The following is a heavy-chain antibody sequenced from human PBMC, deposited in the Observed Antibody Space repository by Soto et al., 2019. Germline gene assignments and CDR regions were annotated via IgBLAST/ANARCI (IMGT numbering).Heavy chain of an antibody. CDR1: GGTFSSYA. D-gene: IGHD6-19*01. CDR2: IIPIFGTA. V-gene: IGHV1-69*01. Sequence: QVQLVQSGAEVKKPGSSVKVSCKASGGTFSSYAIIWVRQAPGQGLEWMGGIIPIFGTANYAQKFQGRVTITADESTSTADMELSSRRSEDTAVYYCARGGDIAVAGTGYYYYYGMDVWGQGTTVTVSS. CDR3: ARGGDIAVAGTGYYYYYGMDV. J-gene: IGHJ6*02.